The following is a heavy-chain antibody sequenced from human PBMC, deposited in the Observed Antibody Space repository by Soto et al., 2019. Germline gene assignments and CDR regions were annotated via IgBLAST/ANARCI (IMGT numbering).Heavy chain of an antibody. J-gene: IGHJ5*02. Sequence: SGPTLVNPTQTLTLTCTFSGFSLNTSGVSVGWNRQPPGKALEWLALIYWDDDKHYSPSLKNRLNITKDTSRNQVVLTMTNMDPVDTATYYCAYSSVLIPPVVHWFDPWGPGTLVTVSS. D-gene: IGHD3-22*01. CDR1: GFSLNTSGVS. V-gene: IGHV2-5*02. CDR3: AYSSVLIPPVVHWFDP. CDR2: IYWDDDK.